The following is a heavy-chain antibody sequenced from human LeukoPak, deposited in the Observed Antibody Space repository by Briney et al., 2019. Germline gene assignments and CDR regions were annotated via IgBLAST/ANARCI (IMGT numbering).Heavy chain of an antibody. Sequence: SETLSLTGAGYGVSFCGYYWGWVRQPPGKEREWRREVYHSGSTNSNPSLKSRVTISVDKSKNLFSLKLTSVTATETAMYYCVSARWDYWGQGTMVTVSS. CDR1: GVSFCGYY. J-gene: IGHJ4*02. V-gene: IGHV4-34*01. D-gene: IGHD5-24*01. CDR2: VYHSGST. CDR3: VSARWDY.